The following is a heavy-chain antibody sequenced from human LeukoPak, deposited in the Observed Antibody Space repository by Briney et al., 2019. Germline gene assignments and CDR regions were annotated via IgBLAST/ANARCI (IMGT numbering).Heavy chain of an antibody. CDR1: GYSFTSYG. CDR3: ARDSPYSGSYYPFDN. CDR2: INAYNGNT. Sequence: ASVKVSCKASGYSFTSYGISWVRQSPGQGLEGMGWINAYNGNTNYAQKIQGRVTMTTDTSTSTAYMELRSLRSDDAAVYYCARDSPYSGSYYPFDNWGQGTLVTVSS. V-gene: IGHV1-18*01. D-gene: IGHD1-26*01. J-gene: IGHJ4*02.